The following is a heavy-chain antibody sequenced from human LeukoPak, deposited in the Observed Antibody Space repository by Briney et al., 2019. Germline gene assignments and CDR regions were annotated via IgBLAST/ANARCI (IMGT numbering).Heavy chain of an antibody. Sequence: ASVKVSCKASGYTFTSYYMHWVRQAPGQGLEWMGIINPSGGSTSYAQKFQGRVTMTTDTSTSTAYMELRSLRSDDTAVYYCARATIPHWSNDYWGQGTLVTVSS. J-gene: IGHJ4*02. CDR1: GYTFTSYY. D-gene: IGHD1-1*01. V-gene: IGHV1-46*01. CDR3: ARATIPHWSNDY. CDR2: INPSGGST.